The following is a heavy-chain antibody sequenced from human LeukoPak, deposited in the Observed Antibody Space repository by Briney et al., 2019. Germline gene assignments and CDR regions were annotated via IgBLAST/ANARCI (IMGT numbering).Heavy chain of an antibody. D-gene: IGHD3-22*01. CDR3: ARDFFDGHGYTFYYYGMDV. CDR1: GYTLTELS. Sequence: GASVKVSCKVSGYTLTELSMHWVRQAPGKGLEWMGGFDPEDGETIYAQRFQGRASMTRNISISTAYMELSSLRSEDTAVYYCARDFFDGHGYTFYYYGMDVWGQGTTVTVSS. V-gene: IGHV1-24*01. CDR2: FDPEDGET. J-gene: IGHJ6*02.